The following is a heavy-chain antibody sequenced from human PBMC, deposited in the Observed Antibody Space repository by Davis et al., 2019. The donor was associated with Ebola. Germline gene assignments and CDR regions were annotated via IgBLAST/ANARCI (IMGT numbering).Heavy chain of an antibody. CDR3: ARRVYSRSGFDS. D-gene: IGHD2-8*01. CDR1: GGSISSYY. Sequence: MPSETLSLTCTVSGGSISSYYWSWIRQPPGKGLEWIGYIYYSGSTNYNPSLKSRVTISGDTSRNQFSLRLRSVTAADTAVYYCARRVYSRSGFDSWGQGTLVTVSS. CDR2: IYYSGST. J-gene: IGHJ4*02. V-gene: IGHV4-59*08.